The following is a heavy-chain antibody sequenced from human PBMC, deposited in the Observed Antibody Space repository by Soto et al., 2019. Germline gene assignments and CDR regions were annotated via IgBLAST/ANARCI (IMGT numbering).Heavy chain of an antibody. CDR1: GYTFTSYG. V-gene: IGHV1-18*01. CDR3: ARLNYDFHSRPPEPGNWFDP. CDR2: ISAYNGNT. D-gene: IGHD3-3*01. Sequence: ASVKVSCKASGYTFTSYGISWVRQAPGQGLEWMGWISAYNGNTNYAQKLQGRVTMTTDTSTSTAYMELRSLRSDDTAVYYCARLNYDFHSRPPEPGNWFDPWGQGTLVTVSS. J-gene: IGHJ5*02.